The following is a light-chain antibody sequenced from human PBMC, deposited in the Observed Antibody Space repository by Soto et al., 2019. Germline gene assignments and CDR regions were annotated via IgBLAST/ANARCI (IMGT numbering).Light chain of an antibody. CDR2: AAS. J-gene: IGKJ3*01. CDR1: QSISAY. Sequence: DIQMTQSPSSMSASVGDRVTITCRASQSISAYLNWYQQKPGKAPKLLIYAASSLQSGVPSRFSGSGSGTDFTPTISSLQPEDFATYYCQESYSTPSVTFGPGTKVD. V-gene: IGKV1-39*01. CDR3: QESYSTPSVT.